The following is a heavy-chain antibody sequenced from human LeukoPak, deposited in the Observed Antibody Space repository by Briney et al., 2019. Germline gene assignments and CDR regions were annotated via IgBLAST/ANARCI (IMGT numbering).Heavy chain of an antibody. J-gene: IGHJ4*02. CDR1: GYNFTSYW. Sequence: GESLKISCRGSGYNFTSYWISWVRQMPGKGLEWMGRIDPSDSYTNYSPSFQGHVTISTDKSIFTAYLQWSSLKASDTAMYYCARLRDGSIDYWGQGTLVTVSS. CDR2: IDPSDSYT. V-gene: IGHV5-10-1*01. CDR3: ARLRDGSIDY.